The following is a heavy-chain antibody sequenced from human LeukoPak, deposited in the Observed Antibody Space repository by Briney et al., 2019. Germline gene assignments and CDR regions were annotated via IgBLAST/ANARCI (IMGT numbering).Heavy chain of an antibody. V-gene: IGHV4-34*01. CDR2: INHSGST. CDR3: ARAAVARYYFDY. D-gene: IGHD6-19*01. Sequence: SETLSLTCAVYGGSFSGYYWSWIRQPPGKGLEWIGEINHSGSTNYNPSLKSRVTISVDTSKNQFSLKLSSVTAADTAVYYCARAAVARYYFDYWGQGTLVTVSP. J-gene: IGHJ4*02. CDR1: GGSFSGYY.